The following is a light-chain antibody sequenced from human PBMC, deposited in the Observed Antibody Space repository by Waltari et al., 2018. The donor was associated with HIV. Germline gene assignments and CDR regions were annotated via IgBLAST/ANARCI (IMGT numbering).Light chain of an antibody. V-gene: IGKV4-1*01. CDR3: QQYYSTPSV. J-gene: IGKJ1*01. CDR1: QSVLHSSNNKNY. Sequence: DIVMTQSPDSLAVSLGERATINCKSSQSVLHSSNNKNYLAWYQQKSGQPPKLLIYWASTRESGVPDRFSGRGSGTDFTLTISSLQAEDVAVYYCQQYYSTPSVFGQGTKVQIK. CDR2: WAS.